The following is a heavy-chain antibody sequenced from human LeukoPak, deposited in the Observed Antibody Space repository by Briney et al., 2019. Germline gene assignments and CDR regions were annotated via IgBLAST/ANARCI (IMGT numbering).Heavy chain of an antibody. Sequence: SETLSLTCTVSGGSISSGSYYWSWIRQPAGKGLEWIGRIYTSGSTNYNPSLKSRVTISVDTSKNQFSLKLSSVTAADPAVYYCARYGPPRLRGVRGAFDIWGQGTMVTVSS. D-gene: IGHD4-17*01. J-gene: IGHJ3*02. CDR1: GGSISSGSYY. CDR2: IYTSGST. CDR3: ARYGPPRLRGVRGAFDI. V-gene: IGHV4-61*02.